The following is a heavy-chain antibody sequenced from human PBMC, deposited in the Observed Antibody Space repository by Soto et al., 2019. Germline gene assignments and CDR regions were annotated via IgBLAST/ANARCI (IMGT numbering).Heavy chain of an antibody. CDR1: GFTFNHYA. V-gene: IGHV3-23*01. CDR2: IIANGGT. D-gene: IGHD3-16*01. CDR3: AKDYTAVDDHSSVILFDY. Sequence: QPGGSLRLSCAASGFTFNHYAMSWVRQAPGKGLEWVSIIIANGGTFYADSVKGRFTISRDNSKNTVYLQMSSLRVEDTAIYYCAKDYTAVDDHSSVILFDYWGQGALVTVSS. J-gene: IGHJ4*02.